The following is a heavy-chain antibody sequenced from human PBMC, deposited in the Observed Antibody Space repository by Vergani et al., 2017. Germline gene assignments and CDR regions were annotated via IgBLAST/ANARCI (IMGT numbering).Heavy chain of an antibody. CDR1: GYSFTSYW. Sequence: EVQLVQSGAEVKKPGESVKISCKGSGYSFTSYWIGWVRQMPGKGLEWMGSIYPGDSDTRYSPSFQGQVTISADKSISTAYLQWSSLKASDTAMYYCARYVGXCSSTSCYEHAFDIWGQGTMVTVSS. CDR3: ARYVGXCSSTSCYEHAFDI. J-gene: IGHJ3*02. CDR2: IYPGDSDT. V-gene: IGHV5-51*03. D-gene: IGHD2-2*01.